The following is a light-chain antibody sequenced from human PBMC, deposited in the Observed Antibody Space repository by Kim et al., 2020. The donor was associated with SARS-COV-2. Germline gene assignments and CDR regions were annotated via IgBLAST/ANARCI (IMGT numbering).Light chain of an antibody. Sequence: SVPISCTGASSDVGGYKYVSWYQQNPGKAPTLMIYEVTTRPSGVPDRFSGSRSGNTASLSVSGLQAEDEADYYCISYAGSNIFVFGTGTKVTVL. CDR2: EVT. CDR3: ISYAGSNIFV. V-gene: IGLV2-8*01. CDR1: SSDVGGYKY. J-gene: IGLJ1*01.